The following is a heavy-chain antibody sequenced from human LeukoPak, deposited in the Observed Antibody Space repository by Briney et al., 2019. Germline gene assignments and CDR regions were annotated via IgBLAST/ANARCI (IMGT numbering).Heavy chain of an antibody. CDR2: INHSGST. Sequence: SETLSLTCAVYGGSFSGYHWTWIRQPPGKGLEWIGEINHSGSTNYNPSLKGRVTISIDTSKNHFSLRLSSVTAADTAVYYCARGPTTHYNILTGYYYFDYWGQGTLVTVSS. V-gene: IGHV4-34*01. D-gene: IGHD3-9*01. CDR3: ARGPTTHYNILTGYYYFDY. J-gene: IGHJ4*02. CDR1: GGSFSGYH.